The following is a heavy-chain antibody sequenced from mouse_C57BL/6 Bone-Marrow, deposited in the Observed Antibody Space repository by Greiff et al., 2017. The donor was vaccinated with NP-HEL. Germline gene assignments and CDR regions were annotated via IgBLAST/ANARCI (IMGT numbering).Heavy chain of an antibody. V-gene: IGHV1-61*01. J-gene: IGHJ1*03. CDR2: IYPSDSET. CDR1: GYTFTSYW. D-gene: IGHD1-1*01. CDR3: ERSYGSSSDFDV. Sequence: VQLQQPGAELVRPGSSVKLSCKASGYTFTSYWMDWVKQRPGQGLEWIGNIYPSDSETHYNQKFKDKATLTVDKSSSTAYMQLSSLTSEDSAVYYCERSYGSSSDFDVWGTGTTVTVSS.